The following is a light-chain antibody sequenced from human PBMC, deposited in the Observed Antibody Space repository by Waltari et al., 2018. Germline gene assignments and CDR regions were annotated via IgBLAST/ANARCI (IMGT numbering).Light chain of an antibody. CDR3: CSYAGSVV. Sequence: SALTQPASVSGSPGQSLTIPRPGIISDVKNDNFVSWYQQHPGKAPKLMIYEGTKRPSGVSNRFSGSKSGNTASLTISGLQAEDEADYYCCSYAGSVVFGGGTKLTVL. CDR2: EGT. CDR1: ISDVKNDNF. J-gene: IGLJ2*01. V-gene: IGLV2-23*01.